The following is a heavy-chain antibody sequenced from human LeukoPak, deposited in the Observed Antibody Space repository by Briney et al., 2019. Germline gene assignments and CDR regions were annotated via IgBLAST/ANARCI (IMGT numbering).Heavy chain of an antibody. Sequence: AASVKVSCKASGYTFTSYDITWVRQATGQGLEWMGWMNPNSGNTGYVQKFQGRVTMTRSTYKSTAYMDLSSLRSEDTAVYYCTRGHSADWGQGTLVTVSS. D-gene: IGHD6-19*01. J-gene: IGHJ1*01. CDR1: GYTFTSYD. CDR2: MNPNSGNT. CDR3: TRGHSAD. V-gene: IGHV1-8*01.